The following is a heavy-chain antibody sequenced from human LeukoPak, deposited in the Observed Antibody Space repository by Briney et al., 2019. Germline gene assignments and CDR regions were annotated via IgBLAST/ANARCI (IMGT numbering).Heavy chain of an antibody. D-gene: IGHD3-10*01. J-gene: IGHJ4*02. CDR2: IYYTGST. Sequence: PSETLSLTCTVSGGSITYYYWSWIRQPPGKGLEGMGYIYYTGSTNYNPSLKSRVTMSVDTSKNQFPLKLSSVTAADTAVYYCAREGAYYGSGSRFDYWGQGTLVTVSS. CDR3: AREGAYYGSGSRFDY. V-gene: IGHV4-59*12. CDR1: GGSITYYY.